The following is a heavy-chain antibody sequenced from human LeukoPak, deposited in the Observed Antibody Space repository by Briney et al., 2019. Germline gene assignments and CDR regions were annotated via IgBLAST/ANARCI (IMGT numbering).Heavy chain of an antibody. Sequence: PGGSLRLSCAASGFTFSSYGMHWVRQAPGKGLEWVAVIWYDGSNKYYADSVKGRFTISRDNSKNTLYLQMNSLRAEDTAVYYCARDQGGAAAGTGAFDIWGQGTMVTVSS. V-gene: IGHV3-33*01. CDR3: ARDQGGAAAGTGAFDI. CDR1: GFTFSSYG. J-gene: IGHJ3*02. D-gene: IGHD6-13*01. CDR2: IWYDGSNK.